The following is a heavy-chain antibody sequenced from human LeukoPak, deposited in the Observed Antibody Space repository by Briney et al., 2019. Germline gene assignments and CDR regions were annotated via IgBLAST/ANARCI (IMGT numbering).Heavy chain of an antibody. Sequence: GGSLRLSCAASDFTVSSNYMSWVRQAPGQGLEWVSIIYADGTTYYADSVKGRFTSSRDNSKNTLYLPMNSLRAEDTAVYYCARGPPPQRFGGPYYKGYFENWGQGTLVTVSS. CDR1: DFTVSSNY. J-gene: IGHJ4*02. CDR3: ARGPPPQRFGGPYYKGYFEN. V-gene: IGHV3-53*01. D-gene: IGHD3-22*01. CDR2: IYADGTT.